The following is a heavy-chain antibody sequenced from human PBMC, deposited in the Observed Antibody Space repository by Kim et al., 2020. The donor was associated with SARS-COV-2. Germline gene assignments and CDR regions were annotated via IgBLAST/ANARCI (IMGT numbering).Heavy chain of an antibody. CDR3: ARVGGYCSSTSCLRRGLGPMGAFDI. Sequence: ASVKVSCKASGYTFTGYYMHWVRQAPGQGLEWMGWINPNSGGTNYAQKFQGRVTMTRDTSISTAYMELSRLRSDDTAVYYCARVGGYCSSTSCLRRGLGPMGAFDIWGQGTMVTVSS. V-gene: IGHV1-2*02. CDR1: GYTFTGYY. CDR2: INPNSGGT. D-gene: IGHD2-2*01. J-gene: IGHJ3*02.